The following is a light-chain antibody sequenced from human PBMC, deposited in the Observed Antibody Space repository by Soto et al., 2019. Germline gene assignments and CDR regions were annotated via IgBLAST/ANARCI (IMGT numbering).Light chain of an antibody. CDR2: AAT. Sequence: EIVLTQSPGTLSLSPGERATLSCRASQSVSGNSLAWYQQKPGQAPRLLIYAATHRATDIPDRVSGSASAPDFTLDISRLEPEDFGLYYCRQYGDSPQTSGPRTKVEI. V-gene: IGKV3-20*01. CDR1: QSVSGNS. CDR3: RQYGDSPQT. J-gene: IGKJ3*01.